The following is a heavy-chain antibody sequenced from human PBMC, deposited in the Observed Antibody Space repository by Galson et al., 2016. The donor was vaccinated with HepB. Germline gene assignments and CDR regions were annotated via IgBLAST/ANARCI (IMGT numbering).Heavy chain of an antibody. Sequence: QSGAEVKKPGESLKISCKAFEYSFTSNWIAWVRQTPGKGLEWMAIIYPRDSETRYNPSFEGQVTIPADKSVNTAYLRWSSLKASDTAMYYCARVNDAFDIWGQGTMVTVSS. J-gene: IGHJ3*02. CDR3: ARVNDAFDI. V-gene: IGHV5-51*01. CDR1: EYSFTSNW. CDR2: IYPRDSET.